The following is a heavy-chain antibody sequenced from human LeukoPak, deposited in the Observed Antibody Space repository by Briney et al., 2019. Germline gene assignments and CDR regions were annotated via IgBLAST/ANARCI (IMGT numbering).Heavy chain of an antibody. D-gene: IGHD2-15*01. J-gene: IGHJ4*02. Sequence: GGSLRLSCAASGFTFSSYAMSWVRQAPGKGLEWVSAISGSGGSTHYADSVKGRFTISRDNSKNTLYLQMNSLRAEDTAVYYCVSCYSARGTFDYWGQGTLVTVSS. CDR2: ISGSGGST. CDR3: VSCYSARGTFDY. CDR1: GFTFSSYA. V-gene: IGHV3-23*01.